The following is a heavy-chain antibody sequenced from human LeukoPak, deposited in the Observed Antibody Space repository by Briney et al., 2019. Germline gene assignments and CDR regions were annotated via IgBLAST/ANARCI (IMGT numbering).Heavy chain of an antibody. CDR2: ISWNSGSI. V-gene: IGHV3-9*01. CDR3: AKAGNYYYYYMDV. D-gene: IGHD1-26*01. J-gene: IGHJ6*03. Sequence: PGRSLRLSCAASGFTFDDYAMHWVRHAPGKGLEWVSGISWNSGSIGYADSVKGRFTISRDNAKNSLYLQMNSLRAEDTALYYCAKAGNYYYYYMDVWGKGTTVTVSS. CDR1: GFTFDDYA.